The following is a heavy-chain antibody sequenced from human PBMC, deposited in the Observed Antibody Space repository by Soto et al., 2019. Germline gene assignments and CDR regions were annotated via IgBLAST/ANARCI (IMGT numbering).Heavy chain of an antibody. CDR1: GDSSRSYY. Sequence: ASQTRSLTCGVGGDSSRSYYWTWVRQPPGKGLEWIGYIYYNGNTKYNPSLKSRVTISVDTPKNQFSLKVGSVNAADTAVYYCARLYYVSGRPLMDVWGQGTTVTVSS. J-gene: IGHJ6*02. D-gene: IGHD3-10*01. CDR3: ARLYYVSGRPLMDV. V-gene: IGHV4-59*01. CDR2: IYYNGNT.